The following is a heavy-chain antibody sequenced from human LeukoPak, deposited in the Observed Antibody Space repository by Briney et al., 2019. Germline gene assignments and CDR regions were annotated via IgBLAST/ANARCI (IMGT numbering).Heavy chain of an antibody. CDR3: ANLEYCSGGSCYGEEAFDI. CDR1: GFTFSDYY. J-gene: IGHJ3*02. D-gene: IGHD2-15*01. V-gene: IGHV3-11*01. Sequence: GGSLRLSCAASGFTFSDYYMSWIRQAPGKGLEWVSYISSSGSSISYADSVKGRFTISRDSAKNSLYLQMNSLRAEDTALYYCANLEYCSGGSCYGEEAFDIWGQGTMVTVSS. CDR2: ISSSGSSI.